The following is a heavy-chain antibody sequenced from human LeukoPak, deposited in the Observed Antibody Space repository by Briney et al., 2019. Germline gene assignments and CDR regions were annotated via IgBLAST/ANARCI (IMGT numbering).Heavy chain of an antibody. J-gene: IGHJ4*02. D-gene: IGHD5-12*01. V-gene: IGHV4-59*01. CDR3: ARFMATRVKGCFDY. Sequence: SETLSLTCTVSGGSISSYYWSWIRQPPGKGLEWIGYIYYSGSTNYNPSLKSRVTISVDTSKNQFSLKLSSVTAADTAVYYCARFMATRVKGCFDYWGQGTLVTVSS. CDR2: IYYSGST. CDR1: GGSISSYY.